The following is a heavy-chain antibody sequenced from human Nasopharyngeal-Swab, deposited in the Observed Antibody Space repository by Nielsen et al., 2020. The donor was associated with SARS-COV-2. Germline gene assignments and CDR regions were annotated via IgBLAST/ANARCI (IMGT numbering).Heavy chain of an antibody. Sequence: GESLKISCAASGFTFSDNYMSWIRQAPGKGLEWVSYVSSSGSTIYYADSVKGRFTISRDNAKNSLYLQMNSLRAEDTAVYYCARDLSGVRGFYYYYGMDVWGQGTTVTVSS. CDR1: GFTFSDNY. CDR2: VSSSGSTI. D-gene: IGHD3-10*01. V-gene: IGHV3-11*01. CDR3: ARDLSGVRGFYYYYGMDV. J-gene: IGHJ6*02.